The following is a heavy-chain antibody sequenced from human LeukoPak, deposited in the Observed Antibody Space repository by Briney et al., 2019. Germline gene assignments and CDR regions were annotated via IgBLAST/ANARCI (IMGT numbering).Heavy chain of an antibody. D-gene: IGHD6-19*01. J-gene: IGHJ4*02. CDR3: AISVQWLVHF. CDR2: IYYSGST. CDR1: GGSISSYY. V-gene: IGHV4-59*08. Sequence: SETLSLTCTVSGGSISSYYWSWIRQPPGKGLEWIGYIYYSGSTNYNPSLKSRVTISVDTSKNQFSLKLSSVTAADTAVYYCAISVQWLVHFWGQGTLVTVSS.